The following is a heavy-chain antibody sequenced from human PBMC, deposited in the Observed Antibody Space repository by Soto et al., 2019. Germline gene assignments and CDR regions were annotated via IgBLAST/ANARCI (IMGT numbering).Heavy chain of an antibody. D-gene: IGHD6-19*01. V-gene: IGHV3-23*01. CDR3: AKDQVGDHTSGWQGAFDM. Sequence: GGSLTLSCATSGFTFSSYAMSWVRQAPGEGLEWVSAVSRSGEYTYYTDSAKGRFTISRDNSKKTLYLQMNSLRAEDTAVYSCAKDQVGDHTSGWQGAFDMWGQGTVVTVSS. CDR2: VSRSGEYT. J-gene: IGHJ3*02. CDR1: GFTFSSYA.